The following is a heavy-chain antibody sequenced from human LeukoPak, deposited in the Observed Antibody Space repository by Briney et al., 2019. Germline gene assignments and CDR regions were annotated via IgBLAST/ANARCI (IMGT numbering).Heavy chain of an antibody. Sequence: SETLSLTCAVYGGSFSGYYWSWIRQPPGKGLEWIGEINHSGSTNYNPSLKSRVTISVDTSKNQFSLKLSSVTAADTAVYYCARGRYYYGSGGYYPTRNWFDPWGQGTLVTVSS. CDR1: GGSFSGYY. D-gene: IGHD3-10*01. CDR2: INHSGST. J-gene: IGHJ5*02. CDR3: ARGRYYYGSGGYYPTRNWFDP. V-gene: IGHV4-34*01.